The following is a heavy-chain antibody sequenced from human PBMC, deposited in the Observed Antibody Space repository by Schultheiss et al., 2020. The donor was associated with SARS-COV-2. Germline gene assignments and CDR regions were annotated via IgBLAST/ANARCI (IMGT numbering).Heavy chain of an antibody. CDR2: IYYSGST. D-gene: IGHD3-16*02. CDR3: ARAQPDYYDYIWGSYRPYAFDI. V-gene: IGHV4-59*11. Sequence: SETLSPTCAVYGGSFSGHYWSWIRQPPGKGLEWIGYIYYSGSTNYNPSLKSRVTISVDTSKNQFSLKLHSLTAADTAVYYCARAQPDYYDYIWGSYRPYAFDIWGQGTMVTVSS. CDR1: GGSFSGHY. J-gene: IGHJ3*02.